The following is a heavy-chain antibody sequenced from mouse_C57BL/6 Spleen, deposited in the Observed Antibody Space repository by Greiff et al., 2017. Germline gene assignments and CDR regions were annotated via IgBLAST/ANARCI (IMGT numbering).Heavy chain of an antibody. CDR3: ARHEDTYYDYGAMDY. V-gene: IGHV1-62-2*01. Sequence: VKLMESGAELVQPGASVKLSCKASGYTFTEYTIHWVKQRSGQGLEWIGWFYPGSGSIKYNEKFKDKATLTADKSSSTVYMELSRLTSEDSAVYFCARHEDTYYDYGAMDYWGQGTSVTVSS. D-gene: IGHD2-4*01. CDR1: GYTFTEYT. CDR2: FYPGSGSI. J-gene: IGHJ4*01.